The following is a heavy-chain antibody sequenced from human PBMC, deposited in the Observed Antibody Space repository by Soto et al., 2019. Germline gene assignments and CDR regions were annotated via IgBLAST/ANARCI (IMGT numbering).Heavy chain of an antibody. CDR2: ISGSGGST. CDR1: GFTFSSYA. CDR3: AKAAFYYYDSSGYSYYYYGMDV. Sequence: GGSLRLSCAASGFTFSSYAMSWVRQAPGKGLEWVSAISGSGGSTYYADSVKGRFTISRDNSKNTLYLQMNSLRAEDTAVYYCAKAAFYYYDSSGYSYYYYGMDVWGQGTTVTVSS. V-gene: IGHV3-23*01. D-gene: IGHD3-22*01. J-gene: IGHJ6*02.